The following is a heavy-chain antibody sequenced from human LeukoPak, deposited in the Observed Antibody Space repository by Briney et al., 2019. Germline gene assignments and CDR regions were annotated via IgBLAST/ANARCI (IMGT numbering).Heavy chain of an antibody. V-gene: IGHV4-59*01. CDR1: GGSISSYY. J-gene: IGHJ4*02. D-gene: IGHD5-12*01. CDR2: IYYSGST. Sequence: SQTLSLTCTVSGGSISSYYWSWIRQPPGKGLEWIGYIYYSGSTNYNPSLKSRVTISVDTSKNQFSLKLSSVTAADTAVYYCARAYDTHSGYDLYYFDYWGQGTLVTVSS. CDR3: ARAYDTHSGYDLYYFDY.